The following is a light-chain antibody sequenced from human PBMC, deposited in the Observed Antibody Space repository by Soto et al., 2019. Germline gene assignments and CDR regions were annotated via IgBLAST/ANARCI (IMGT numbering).Light chain of an antibody. J-gene: IGKJ1*01. CDR3: QQYNSYSPT. CDR1: QSISFW. V-gene: IGKV1-5*03. Sequence: DIQMTQSPSTLSASVGDRVTITCRASQSISFWLAWYQQKAGKAPNLLIYKASRLESGVPSRFSGSGSETEFTLTFSGLQPGDSATYYCQQYNSYSPTFGQGTKVDIK. CDR2: KAS.